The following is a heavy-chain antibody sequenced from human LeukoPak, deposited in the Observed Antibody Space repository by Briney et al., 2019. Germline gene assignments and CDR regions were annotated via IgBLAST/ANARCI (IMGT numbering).Heavy chain of an antibody. V-gene: IGHV4-4*07. Sequence: PSETLSLTCTVSGGSISTYYWSWIRQPAGKGLEWIGRIYTSGSTNYNPSLKSRVTMSVDTSKNQFSLKLSSVTAADTAVYYCARGPDYYDSSGLIAFDIWGQGTMVTVSS. D-gene: IGHD3-22*01. J-gene: IGHJ3*02. CDR2: IYTSGST. CDR3: ARGPDYYDSSGLIAFDI. CDR1: GGSISTYY.